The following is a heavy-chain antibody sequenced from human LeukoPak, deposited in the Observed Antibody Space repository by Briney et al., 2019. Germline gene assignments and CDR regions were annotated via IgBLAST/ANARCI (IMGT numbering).Heavy chain of an antibody. CDR2: IWYDGSNK. CDR1: GFTFSSYG. CDR3: AKDGSVAGPIDY. D-gene: IGHD6-19*01. J-gene: IGHJ4*02. V-gene: IGHV3-33*06. Sequence: SGGSLRLSCAASGFTFSSYGMHWVRQAPGKGLEWVAVIWYDGSNKYYADSVKGRFTISRDNSKNTLYLQMNSLRAEDTAVYYCAKDGSVAGPIDYWGQGTLVTVSS.